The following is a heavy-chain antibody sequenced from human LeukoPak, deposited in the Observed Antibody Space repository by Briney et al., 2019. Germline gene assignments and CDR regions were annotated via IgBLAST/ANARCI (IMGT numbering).Heavy chain of an antibody. D-gene: IGHD3/OR15-3a*01. V-gene: IGHV4-39*01. CDR1: GASITSADYY. CDR2: VLFTGDT. J-gene: IGHJ6*03. CDR3: ARGHYKFLDAIHYYTDV. Sequence: SETLSLTCTVSGASITSADYYWGWIRQPPGKGLEWIGSVLFTGDTYFTPSLKSRVTISVHTSNKQFSLNLTSVTAADTAVYYCARGHYKFLDAIHYYTDVWGKGTTVTVSS.